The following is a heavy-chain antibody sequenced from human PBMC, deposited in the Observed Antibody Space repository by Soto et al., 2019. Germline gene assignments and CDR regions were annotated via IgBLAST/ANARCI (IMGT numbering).Heavy chain of an antibody. D-gene: IGHD3-3*01. CDR1: GGSISSYY. CDR2: IYYSGST. Sequence: QVQLQESGPGLVKPSETLSLTCTVSGGSISSYYWSWIRQTPGKGLEWIGYIYYSGSTNYNPSLKRRVNISVDTSKNQFSLKMSSVTAADTAVYYCAREGAIFGVARGGRDVWGHGTTVTVSS. J-gene: IGHJ6*02. V-gene: IGHV4-59*01. CDR3: AREGAIFGVARGGRDV.